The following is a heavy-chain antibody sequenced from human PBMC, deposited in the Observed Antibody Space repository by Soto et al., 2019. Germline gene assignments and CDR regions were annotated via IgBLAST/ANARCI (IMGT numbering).Heavy chain of an antibody. CDR3: ARHGHSDRGSGWYPDRFDP. D-gene: IGHD6-19*01. Sequence: PGESLKISCKGSGYSFTSYWIGWVRQMPGKGLEWMGIIYPGDSDTRYSPSFQGQVTISADKSISTAYLQWSSLKASDTAMYYCARHGHSDRGSGWYPDRFDPWGQGTMVTVSS. J-gene: IGHJ5*02. CDR2: IYPGDSDT. CDR1: GYSFTSYW. V-gene: IGHV5-51*01.